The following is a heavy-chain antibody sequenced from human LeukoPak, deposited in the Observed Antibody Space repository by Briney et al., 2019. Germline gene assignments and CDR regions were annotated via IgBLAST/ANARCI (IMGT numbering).Heavy chain of an antibody. J-gene: IGHJ4*02. CDR2: INPNSGDT. V-gene: IGHV1-2*02. CDR1: GYTFTGYY. CDR3: ATQRGSYLWGTDFDY. Sequence: ASVKVSCRASGYTFTGYYMHWVRQAPGQGLEWMGWINPNSGDTKYAQKFQGRVTMTRDTSISTAYMELSRLRSDDTAVYYCATQRGSYLWGTDFDYWGQGTLVTVSS. D-gene: IGHD3-16*01.